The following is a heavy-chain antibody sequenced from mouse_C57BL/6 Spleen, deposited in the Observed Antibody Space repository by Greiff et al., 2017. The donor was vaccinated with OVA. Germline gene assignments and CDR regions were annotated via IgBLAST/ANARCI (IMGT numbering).Heavy chain of an antibody. CDR2: INPGSGGT. CDR3: AHDYDGAWFAY. D-gene: IGHD2-4*01. J-gene: IGHJ3*01. V-gene: IGHV1-54*01. Sequence: VMLVESGAELVRPGTSVKVSCKASGYAFTNYLIEWVKQRPGQGLEWIGVINPGSGGTNYNEKFKGKATLTADKSSSTAYMQLSSLTSEDSAVYFCAHDYDGAWFAYWGQGTLVTVSA. CDR1: GYAFTNYL.